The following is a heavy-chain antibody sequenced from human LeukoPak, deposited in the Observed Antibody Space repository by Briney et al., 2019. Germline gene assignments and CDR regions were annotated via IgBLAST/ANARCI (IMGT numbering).Heavy chain of an antibody. Sequence: GGSLRLSCAASGFIFSNYAMHWVRQAPGKGLEYVSAIAANGGGAYYGDSMRGRFTISRDNSKSTLYLQMGSPRAEDMAVYYCARDLSGVFDPWGPGILVTVSS. D-gene: IGHD2-8*01. CDR2: IAANGGGA. CDR1: GFIFSNYA. J-gene: IGHJ5*02. CDR3: ARDLSGVFDP. V-gene: IGHV3-64*02.